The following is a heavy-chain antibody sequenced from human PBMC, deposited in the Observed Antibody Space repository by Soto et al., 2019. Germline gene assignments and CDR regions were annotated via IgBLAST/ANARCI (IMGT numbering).Heavy chain of an antibody. CDR2: INHSGST. D-gene: IGHD6-13*01. CDR3: ARGRIAAGGPTAY. V-gene: IGHV4-34*01. J-gene: IGHJ4*02. CDR1: GGSFSGYY. Sequence: QVQLQQWGAGLLKPSETLSLTCAVYGGSFSGYYWSWIRQPPGKGLEWIGEINHSGSTNYNPSLKRRVTRAVDTSKTQFYMKLRSVTAADTAVYYCARGRIAAGGPTAYWGQGTMVTVSS.